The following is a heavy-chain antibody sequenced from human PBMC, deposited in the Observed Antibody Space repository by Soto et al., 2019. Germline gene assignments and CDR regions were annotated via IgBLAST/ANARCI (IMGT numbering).Heavy chain of an antibody. CDR2: INPNSGGT. CDR1: GYTFTGYY. Sequence: ASVKVSCKASGYTFTGYYMHCVRQAPGQVLEWMGWINPNSGGTNYAQKFQGRVTMTRDTSISTAYMELSRLRSDDTAVYYCAREDIVVVPAAIRVYYYYGMDVWGQGTTVTVSS. J-gene: IGHJ6*02. CDR3: AREDIVVVPAAIRVYYYYGMDV. V-gene: IGHV1-2*02. D-gene: IGHD2-2*02.